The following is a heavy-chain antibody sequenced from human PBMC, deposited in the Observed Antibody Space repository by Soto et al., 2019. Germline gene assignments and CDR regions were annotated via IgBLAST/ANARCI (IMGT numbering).Heavy chain of an antibody. Sequence: ASVKVSCKASGYTFTSYYLHWVRQAPGQGLEWMGIINPSGGSASYAKKFQGRRTMTSDASTSTVFMELSSLRSEDSAMYYCAILEPYSFDYWGQGTLVTVSS. CDR2: INPSGGSA. CDR3: AILEPYSFDY. V-gene: IGHV1-46*01. J-gene: IGHJ4*02. D-gene: IGHD2-21*01. CDR1: GYTFTSYY.